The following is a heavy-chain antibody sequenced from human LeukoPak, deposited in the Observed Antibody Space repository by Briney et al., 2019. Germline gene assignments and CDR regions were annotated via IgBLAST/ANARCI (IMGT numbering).Heavy chain of an antibody. Sequence: AASVKVSSNASGYTFNDYYMHWVRQAPGQGPEWIGWIHPYSGHTNQAQKFQGTVTLTRDTSIRTAYLELSRLTSDDTADYYCARGNYYGSGALFDAWGLGALATVSA. J-gene: IGHJ5*02. V-gene: IGHV1-2*02. D-gene: IGHD3-10*01. CDR2: IHPYSGHT. CDR1: GYTFNDYY. CDR3: ARGNYYGSGALFDA.